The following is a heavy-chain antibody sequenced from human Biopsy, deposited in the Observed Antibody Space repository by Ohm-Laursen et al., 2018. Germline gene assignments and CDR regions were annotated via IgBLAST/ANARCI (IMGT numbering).Heavy chain of an antibody. Sequence: SVKVSCKAPGGTFSNYGVNWVRQAPGQGLEWLGGNIPILGTGNYAQKFQDRVTVAADTSTSTATMEIRSLRSDDTAVYYCATKLTGYFHHWGQGTLVIVSS. CDR2: NIPILGTG. CDR1: GGTFSNYG. V-gene: IGHV1-69*06. J-gene: IGHJ1*01. CDR3: ATKLTGYFHH. D-gene: IGHD3-9*01.